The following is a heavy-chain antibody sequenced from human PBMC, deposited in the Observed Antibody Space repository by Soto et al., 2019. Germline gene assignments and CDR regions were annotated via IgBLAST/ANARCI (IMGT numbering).Heavy chain of an antibody. Sequence: SGPTLVKPTQPLTLTCTFSGFSLSTSGVGVGWIRQPPGKALEWLALIYWDDDKRYSPSLKSRLTITKDNSKNQVVLTMTNMDPVDTATYYCAHGIAARTRRLYYFDYWDQGTLVTVSS. D-gene: IGHD6-6*01. CDR1: GFSLSTSGVG. CDR2: IYWDDDK. J-gene: IGHJ4*02. CDR3: AHGIAARTRRLYYFDY. V-gene: IGHV2-5*02.